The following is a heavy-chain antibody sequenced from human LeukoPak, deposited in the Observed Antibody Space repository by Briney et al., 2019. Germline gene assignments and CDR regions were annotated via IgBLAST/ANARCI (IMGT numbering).Heavy chain of an antibody. Sequence: SETLSLTCTVSGGSISYYYWSWIRHPPGKGLEWIGYIYYSGSTDYNPSLKSRVTISIDTSKNQFSLKLTSVTAADTAVYCCARDGKISPYSGMDVWGQGTTETVSS. D-gene: IGHD1-26*01. J-gene: IGHJ6*02. CDR2: IYYSGST. V-gene: IGHV4-59*01. CDR3: ARDGKISPYSGMDV. CDR1: GGSISYYY.